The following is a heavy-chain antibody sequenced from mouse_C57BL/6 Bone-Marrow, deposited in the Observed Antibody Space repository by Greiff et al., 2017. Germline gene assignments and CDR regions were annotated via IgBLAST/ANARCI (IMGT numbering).Heavy chain of an antibody. J-gene: IGHJ1*01. CDR2: IYWDDNK. V-gene: IGHV8-12*01. Sequence: QVTLKESGPGILQSSPTLSLTCSFSGFSLSTSGMGVSWIRQPSGKGLEWLSHIYWDDNKRYNPSLKRRLTISKDTSRNQVFLKITSVTTEDTATYYCARRSDGNYCDVDYWGPGTSVTVSS. D-gene: IGHD2-1*01. CDR3: ARRSDGNYCDVDY. CDR1: GFSLSTSGMG.